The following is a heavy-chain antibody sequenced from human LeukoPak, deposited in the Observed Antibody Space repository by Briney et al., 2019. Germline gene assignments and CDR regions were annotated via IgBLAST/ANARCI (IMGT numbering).Heavy chain of an antibody. CDR1: GFTFSNYW. CDR2: IKQDGSEK. V-gene: IGHV3-7*01. CDR3: ARGFLYYYDSSGYDY. Sequence: GGSLRLSCAASGFTFSNYWMSWVRQAPGKGLEWVANIKQDGSEKYYVDSVKGRFTISRDNAKNSLYLQMNSLRAEDTAVYYCARGFLYYYDSSGYDYWGQGTLVTVSS. D-gene: IGHD3-22*01. J-gene: IGHJ4*02.